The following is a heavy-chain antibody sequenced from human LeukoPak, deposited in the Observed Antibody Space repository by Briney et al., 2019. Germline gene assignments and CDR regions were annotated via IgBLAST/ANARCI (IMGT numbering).Heavy chain of an antibody. CDR3: ARGPLDDYTNQPLGY. D-gene: IGHD4-11*01. J-gene: IGHJ4*02. CDR2: INPSGGST. CDR1: GYTFTSYY. V-gene: IGHV1-46*01. Sequence: ASVKVSCKASGYTFTSYYMHWVRQAPGQGLEWMGIINPSGGSTSYAQKFQGRVTITADKSTSTAYMELSSLRSEDAAVYYCARGPLDDYTNQPLGYWGQGTLVTVSS.